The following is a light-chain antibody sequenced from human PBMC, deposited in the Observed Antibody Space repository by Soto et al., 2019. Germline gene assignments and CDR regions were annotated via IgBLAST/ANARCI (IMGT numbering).Light chain of an antibody. V-gene: IGLV2-14*01. CDR3: SSYTRTSTLV. Sequence: QSALTQPASVSGSPGQSITISCTGTSSDVGAYNYVSWYQLHPDKAPKLMIYEVNNRPSGVSDRFSGSKSGNTASLTIPGLQAEDEADYYCSSYTRTSTLVFGGGTQLTVL. J-gene: IGLJ3*02. CDR2: EVN. CDR1: SSDVGAYNY.